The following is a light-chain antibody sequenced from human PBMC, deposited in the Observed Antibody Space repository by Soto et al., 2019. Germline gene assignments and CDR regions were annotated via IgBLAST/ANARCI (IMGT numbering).Light chain of an antibody. CDR2: DAA. J-gene: IGKJ5*01. V-gene: IGKV1-33*01. Sequence: DIQMTQSPSSLSASVGDRVTITCQASQNINNYLNWYQQKPGRAPKLLIYDAANLEAGVPSMFRGSGSGTEFTFPISRLQPEDIATYYCQQYENLPTFGQGTRLEIK. CDR3: QQYENLPT. CDR1: QNINNY.